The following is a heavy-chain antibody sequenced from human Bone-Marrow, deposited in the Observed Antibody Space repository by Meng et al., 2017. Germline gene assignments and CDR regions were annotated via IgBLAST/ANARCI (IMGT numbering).Heavy chain of an antibody. D-gene: IGHD6-13*01. CDR1: GLSFTYAW. V-gene: IGHV3-15*01. CDR3: ATGAAAADH. Sequence: QLVESGGGWVKPGGSLRLSCVASGLSFTYAWMSWVRQAPGKGLEWVGRIKRNSDGGTIDYAAPVKGRFTISRDDSKNTLYLQMDSLITEDTAVYFCATGAAAADHWGQGTLVTVSS. CDR2: IKRNSDGGTI. J-gene: IGHJ4*02.